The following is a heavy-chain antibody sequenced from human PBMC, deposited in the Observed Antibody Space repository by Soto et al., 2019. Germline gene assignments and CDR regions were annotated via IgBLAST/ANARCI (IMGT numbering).Heavy chain of an antibody. CDR3: ARGAGLINY. V-gene: IGHV4-59*01. D-gene: IGHD6-19*01. CDR2: IYYSGGT. J-gene: IGHJ4*02. CDR1: GDSISAYY. Sequence: TSETLSLTCTVSGDSISAYYWGWIRQPPGKGLEWIGYIYYSGGTNYNPSLKSRVTISVDTSKNQFSLNLSSVTAADTAVYYCARGAGLINYWGQGTLVTVSS.